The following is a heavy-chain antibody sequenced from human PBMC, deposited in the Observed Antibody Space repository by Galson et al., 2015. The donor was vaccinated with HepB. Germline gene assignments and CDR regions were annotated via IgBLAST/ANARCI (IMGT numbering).Heavy chain of an antibody. V-gene: IGHV3-33*01. CDR1: GFTFSSYG. CDR2: IWYDGSNK. Sequence: SLRLSCAASGFTFSSYGMHWVRQAPGKGLEWVAVIWYDGSNKYYADSVKGRFTISRDNAKNSLYLQMNSLRAENTAVYYCACLAVAGTAYWGQGTLVTVSS. CDR3: ACLAVAGTAY. J-gene: IGHJ4*02. D-gene: IGHD6-19*01.